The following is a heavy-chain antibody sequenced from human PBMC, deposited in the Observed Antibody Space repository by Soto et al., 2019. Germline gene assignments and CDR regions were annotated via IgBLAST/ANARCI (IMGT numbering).Heavy chain of an antibody. D-gene: IGHD2-21*02. CDR2: IDDGNSA. J-gene: IGHJ4*02. V-gene: IGHV3-23*05. Sequence: EVRLLESGGGSEQPGGSLRLSCAASGFNFRTYALYWVRQAPGTGLEWVSAIDDGNSAYYADSVKGRFIISRANSRHTLYLQMDGLRVEDTAIYFCTKRTMCAGDCWYFDDWGQGILVTVSS. CDR3: TKRTMCAGDCWYFDD. CDR1: GFNFRTYA.